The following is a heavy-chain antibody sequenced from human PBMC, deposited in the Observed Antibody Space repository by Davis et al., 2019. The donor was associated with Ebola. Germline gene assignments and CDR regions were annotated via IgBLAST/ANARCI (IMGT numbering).Heavy chain of an antibody. J-gene: IGHJ4*02. V-gene: IGHV1-2*06. CDR1: GYTFTGYY. CDR2: INPNSGGT. CDR3: ARGTSLARNFDY. Sequence: AASVKVSCKASGYTFTGYYMHWVRHAPGKGLEWMGRINPNSGGTNYAQKFQGRVTMTRDTSISTAYLQWSSLKASDNAMYYWARGTSLARNFDYWGQGTLVSVSS. D-gene: IGHD3-3*02.